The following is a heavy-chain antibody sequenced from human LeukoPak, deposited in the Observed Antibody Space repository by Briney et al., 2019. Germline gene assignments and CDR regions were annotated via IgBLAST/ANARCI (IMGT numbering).Heavy chain of an antibody. Sequence: SETPSLTCTVSGGSISSGDYYWSWIRQPPGKGLEWIGYIYYSGSTYYNPSLKSRVTISVDTSKNQFSLKLSSVTAADTAVYYCARYYGDYFGHGEWVLFDIWGQGTMVTVSS. D-gene: IGHD4-17*01. CDR2: IYYSGST. J-gene: IGHJ3*02. CDR3: ARYYGDYFGHGEWVLFDI. V-gene: IGHV4-30-4*01. CDR1: GGSISSGDYY.